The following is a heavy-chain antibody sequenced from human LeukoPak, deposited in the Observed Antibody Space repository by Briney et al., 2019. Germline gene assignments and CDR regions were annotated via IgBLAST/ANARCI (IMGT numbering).Heavy chain of an antibody. Sequence: VGSLRLSCAASGFTVSSNYMSSVRQAPGKGLEWVSVIYSGGSTYYADSVKGRFTISRHNSKNTLYLQMNSLRAEDTAVYYCARVSGKGSFDYWGQGTLVTVSS. D-gene: IGHD1-26*01. J-gene: IGHJ4*02. CDR1: GFTVSSNY. CDR3: ARVSGKGSFDY. V-gene: IGHV3-53*04. CDR2: IYSGGST.